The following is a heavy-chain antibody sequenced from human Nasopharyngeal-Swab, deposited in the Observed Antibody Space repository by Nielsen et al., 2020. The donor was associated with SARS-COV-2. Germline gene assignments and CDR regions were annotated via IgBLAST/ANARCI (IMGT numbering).Heavy chain of an antibody. Sequence: ASAQVPCKASGYSFTSYSASRVRQPPPQGLEWMGWITGYNGKTDYAQKVLGRVTIIAVPFTDKAYMELRRLGSDDTAVYYCARSLDLLSGPYDDGFDVWGQGTTVTVSS. CDR2: ITGYNGKT. V-gene: IGHV1-18*01. D-gene: IGHD3-3*01. CDR3: ARSLDLLSGPYDDGFDV. CDR1: GYSFTSYS. J-gene: IGHJ3*01.